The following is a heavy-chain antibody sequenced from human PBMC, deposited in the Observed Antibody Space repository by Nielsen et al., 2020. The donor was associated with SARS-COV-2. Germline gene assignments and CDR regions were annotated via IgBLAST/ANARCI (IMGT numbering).Heavy chain of an antibody. Sequence: SQTLSLTCADHGGSFSGYYWSWIRQPPGKGLEWIGEIYHSGSTNYNPSLKSRVTISVDKSKNQFSLKLSSVTAADTAVYYCARDPPLSVGDDKSGEIYYYYMDVWGKGTTVTVSS. D-gene: IGHD3-10*01. CDR1: GGSFSGYY. V-gene: IGHV4-34*01. CDR2: IYHSGST. J-gene: IGHJ6*03. CDR3: ARDPPLSVGDDKSGEIYYYYMDV.